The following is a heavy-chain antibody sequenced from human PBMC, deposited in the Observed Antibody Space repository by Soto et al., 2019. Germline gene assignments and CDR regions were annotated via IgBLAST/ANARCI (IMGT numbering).Heavy chain of an antibody. CDR3: ARGAVAQNVGFDP. J-gene: IGHJ5*02. D-gene: IGHD2-15*01. V-gene: IGHV4-31*03. CDR2: IYYSGST. CDR1: GGSISSGGYY. Sequence: NPSETLSLTCTVSGGSISSGGYYWSWIRQHPGKGLEWIGYIYYSGSTYYNPSLKSRVTISVDTSKNQFSLKLSSVTAADTAVYYCARGAVAQNVGFDPWGQGTLVTVSS.